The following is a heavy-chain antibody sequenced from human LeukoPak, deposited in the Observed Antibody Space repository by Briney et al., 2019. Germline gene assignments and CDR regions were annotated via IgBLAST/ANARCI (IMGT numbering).Heavy chain of an antibody. D-gene: IGHD6-25*01. J-gene: IGHJ4*02. CDR1: GYSISSGYY. Sequence: SETLSLTCTVSGYSISSGYYWGWIRQPPGKGLEWIGSIYHSGSTYYNPSLKSRVTISVDTSKNQFSLKLSSVTAADTAVYYCARDTHLGQRHYYFDYWGQGTLVTVSS. CDR2: IYHSGST. V-gene: IGHV4-38-2*02. CDR3: ARDTHLGQRHYYFDY.